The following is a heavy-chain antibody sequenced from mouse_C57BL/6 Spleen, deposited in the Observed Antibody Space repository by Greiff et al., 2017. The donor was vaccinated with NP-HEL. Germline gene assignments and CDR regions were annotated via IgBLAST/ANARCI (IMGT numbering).Heavy chain of an antibody. CDR1: GYTFTSYW. J-gene: IGHJ2*01. Sequence: QVQLQQPGAELVRPGSSVKLSCKASGYTFTSYWMDWVKQRPGQGLEWIGNIYPSDSETHYNQKFKDKATLTVDKSSSTAYMQLSSLTSEDSAVYYCARWGYYGSSLYFDYWGQGTTLTVSS. CDR3: ARWGYYGSSLYFDY. V-gene: IGHV1-61*01. CDR2: IYPSDSET. D-gene: IGHD1-1*01.